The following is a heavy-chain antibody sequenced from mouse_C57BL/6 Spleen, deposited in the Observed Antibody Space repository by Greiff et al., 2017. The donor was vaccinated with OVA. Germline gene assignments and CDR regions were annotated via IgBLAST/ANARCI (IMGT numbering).Heavy chain of an antibody. CDR2: IYPGDGDT. Sequence: QVQLQQSGAELVKPGASVKISCKASGYAFSSYWMTWVKQRPGKGLEWIGQIYPGDGDTNYNGKFKGKATLTADKSSSTAYMQLSSLTSEDSAVYFCASEYDYAWFAYWGQGTLVTVSA. CDR1: GYAFSSYW. D-gene: IGHD2-4*01. V-gene: IGHV1-80*01. CDR3: ASEYDYAWFAY. J-gene: IGHJ3*01.